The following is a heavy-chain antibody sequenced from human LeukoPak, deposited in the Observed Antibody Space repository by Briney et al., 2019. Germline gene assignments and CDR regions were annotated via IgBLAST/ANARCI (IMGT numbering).Heavy chain of an antibody. CDR2: IDVIGNT. V-gene: IGHV4-59*01. CDR3: ARRGSGYPYYFDY. Sequence: SETLSLTCSVSGGSISHYYWSWIRQPPGKGLEWIGSIDVIGNTNYNPPLRSRVTMTIDTSKNQFSLKVDSVTAADTAVYYCARRGSGYPYYFDYWGQGTLVTVSS. D-gene: IGHD3-22*01. CDR1: GGSISHYY. J-gene: IGHJ4*02.